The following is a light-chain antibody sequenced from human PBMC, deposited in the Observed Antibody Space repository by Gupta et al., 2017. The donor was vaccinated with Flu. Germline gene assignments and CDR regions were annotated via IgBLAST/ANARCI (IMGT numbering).Light chain of an antibody. CDR2: EVS. J-gene: IGLJ2*01. CDR3: SSYKKTNTRVV. Sequence: ITISCTGTSSDVGGYKYVSWYQQHPGKAPKLMICEVSNRPSGVSNRFSGSKSGNTASLTIYGLQAEDEADYYCSSYKKTNTRVVFGGGTKLAVL. CDR1: SSDVGGYKY. V-gene: IGLV2-14*01.